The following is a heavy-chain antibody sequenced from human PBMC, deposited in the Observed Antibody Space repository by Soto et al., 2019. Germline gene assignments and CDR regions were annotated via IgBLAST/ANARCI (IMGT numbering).Heavy chain of an antibody. CDR2: IYWDDDK. CDR3: ATHGSGTYYNPLYNWFDP. V-gene: IGHV2-5*02. J-gene: IGHJ5*02. Sequence: QITLKESGPTLVKPTQTLTLTCTFSGFSLSTSGVGLGWIRQPPGKALEWLALIYWDDDKRYSPSLKSRLTXXTXXSKNQVVLTMTNMDPVDTATYYCATHGSGTYYNPLYNWFDPWGQGTLVTVSS. D-gene: IGHD3-10*01. CDR1: GFSLSTSGVG.